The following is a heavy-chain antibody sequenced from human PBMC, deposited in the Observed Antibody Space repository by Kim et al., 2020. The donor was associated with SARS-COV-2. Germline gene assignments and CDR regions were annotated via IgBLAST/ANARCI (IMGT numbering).Heavy chain of an antibody. Sequence: SETLSLTCTVSGGSISSGGYYWSWIRQHPGKGLEWIGYIYYSGSTYYNPSLKSRVTISVDTSKNQFSLKLSSVTAADTAVYYCAREEDLYGMDVWGQGTTVTVSS. J-gene: IGHJ6*02. V-gene: IGHV4-31*03. CDR3: AREEDLYGMDV. CDR1: GGSISSGGYY. CDR2: IYYSGST.